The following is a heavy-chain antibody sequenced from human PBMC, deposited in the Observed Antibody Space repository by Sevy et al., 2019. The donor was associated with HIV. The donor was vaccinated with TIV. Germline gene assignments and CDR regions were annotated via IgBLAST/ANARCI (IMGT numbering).Heavy chain of an antibody. CDR2: IKQDAGQK. V-gene: IGHV3-7*01. CDR1: GFTFSKYW. Sequence: GGSLRLSCAASGFTFSKYWMGWVRQAPGKGLEWVANIKQDAGQKYYVDSVKGRFIISRDNAKNSLYLQMNSLRAEDTAVYFCARDDGNYYFHYWGQGTLVTASS. J-gene: IGHJ4*02. D-gene: IGHD1-7*01. CDR3: ARDDGNYYFHY.